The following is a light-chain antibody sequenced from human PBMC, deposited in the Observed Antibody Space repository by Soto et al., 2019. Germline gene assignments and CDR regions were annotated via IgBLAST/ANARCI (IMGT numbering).Light chain of an antibody. J-gene: IGKJ4*02. Sequence: EIVLTQSPATLSLSPGERVTLSCRASQSVSSYLAWYQQKPGQAPRLLIYDASNRASGIPARFSGSGSGTDFTLTLSILEPEDFAVSDCQQRSNSPLLGFGGGPKVEIK. CDR1: QSVSSY. CDR3: QQRSNSPLLG. V-gene: IGKV3-11*01. CDR2: DAS.